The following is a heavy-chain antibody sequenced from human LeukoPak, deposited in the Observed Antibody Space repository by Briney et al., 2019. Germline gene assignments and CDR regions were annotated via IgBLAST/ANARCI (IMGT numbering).Heavy chain of an antibody. CDR2: ISGSGGST. J-gene: IGHJ4*02. CDR1: GFTFSSYA. V-gene: IGHV3-23*01. CDR3: AKLVASAGTFDY. D-gene: IGHD6-13*01. Sequence: GGSLRLSCAASGFTFSSYAMSWVRQAPGKGLEWVSAISGSGGSTYYADSVKGRFTISRDNSKNTLYLQMNSLRAEDTVVYYCAKLVASAGTFDYWGQGTLVTVSS.